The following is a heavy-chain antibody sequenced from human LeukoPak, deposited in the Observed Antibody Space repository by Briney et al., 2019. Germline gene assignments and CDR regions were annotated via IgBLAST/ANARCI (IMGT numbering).Heavy chain of an antibody. CDR3: ARGGDYFDC. J-gene: IGHJ4*01. CDR1: GGSISSYY. Sequence: KPSETLSLTCTLSGGSISSYYWSWIRQPPGKGLEWIGYIYTSGSTNYNPSLKSRVTISVDTSKNQFSLKLSSVTAADTAVYYCARGGDYFDCWGHGTLVTVSS. CDR2: IYTSGST. V-gene: IGHV4-4*09.